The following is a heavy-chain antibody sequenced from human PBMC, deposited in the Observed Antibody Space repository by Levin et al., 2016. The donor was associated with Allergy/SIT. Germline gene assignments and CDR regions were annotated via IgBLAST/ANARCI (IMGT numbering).Heavy chain of an antibody. CDR1: GDSVSSNTAA. CDR2: TYYRSQWYK. D-gene: IGHD3-10*01. J-gene: IGHJ5*02. Sequence: SQTLSLTCAISGDSVSSNTAAWDWIRQSPSRGLEWLGRTYYRSQWYKDYAVSVKSRITINPDTSKNQFSLQLHSVTPEDTAVYYCASAPYGSGSPDHWFDPWGQGTLVTVSS. V-gene: IGHV6-1*01. CDR3: ASAPYGSGSPDHWFDP.